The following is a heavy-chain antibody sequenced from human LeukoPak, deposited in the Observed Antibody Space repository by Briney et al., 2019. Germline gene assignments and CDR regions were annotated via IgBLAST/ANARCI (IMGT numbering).Heavy chain of an antibody. J-gene: IGHJ4*02. CDR3: ARDSNEPIAMGGG. CDR1: RFTFNSYN. Sequence: GGSLRLSCTASRFTFNSYNMNWVRQAPGKGLEWVSYIKSSSTTIYYADSVKGRFTISRDNAKNSLYLQMNSLRAEDTAVYYCARDSNEPIAMGGGWGQGTLVTVSS. V-gene: IGHV3-48*01. D-gene: IGHD2-21*01. CDR2: IKSSSTTI.